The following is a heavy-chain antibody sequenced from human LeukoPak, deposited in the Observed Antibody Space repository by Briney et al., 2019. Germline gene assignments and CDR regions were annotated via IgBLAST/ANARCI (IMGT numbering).Heavy chain of an antibody. Sequence: GGSLRLSCAASGFTFSSYAMSLVRQAPGKGLEWVSAISGSGGSTYYADSVKGRFTISRDNSKNTLYLQMNSLRAEDTAVYYCAKDGFLAYYDFWSGYCYFDYWGQGTLVTVSS. CDR1: GFTFSSYA. CDR2: ISGSGGST. CDR3: AKDGFLAYYDFWSGYCYFDY. D-gene: IGHD3-3*01. J-gene: IGHJ4*02. V-gene: IGHV3-23*01.